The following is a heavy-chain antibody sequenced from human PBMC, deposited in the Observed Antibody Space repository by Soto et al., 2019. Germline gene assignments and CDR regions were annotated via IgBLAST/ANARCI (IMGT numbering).Heavy chain of an antibody. J-gene: IGHJ4*02. CDR3: AKGALDVLLWFGELLPLPYYFDY. CDR2: ISGSGGST. D-gene: IGHD3-10*01. V-gene: IGHV3-23*01. Sequence: GGSLRLSCAASGFTFSSYAMSWVRQAPGKGLEWVSAISGSGGSTYYADSVKGRFTISRDNSKNTLYLQMNSLRAEDTAVYYCAKGALDVLLWFGELLPLPYYFDYWGQGTLVTVSS. CDR1: GFTFSSYA.